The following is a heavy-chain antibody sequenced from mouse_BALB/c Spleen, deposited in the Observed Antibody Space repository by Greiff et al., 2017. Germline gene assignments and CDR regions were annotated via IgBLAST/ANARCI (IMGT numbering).Heavy chain of an antibody. CDR2: IAPGSGST. D-gene: IGHD1-1*01. CDR3: ARGEYYGSSYNAMDY. Sequence: DLVKPGASVKLSCKASGYTFTSYWINWIKQRPGQGLEWIGRIAPGSGSTYYNEMFMGKATLTVDTSSSTAYIQLSSLSTEDSAVYFCARGEYYGSSYNAMDYWGQGTSVTVSS. J-gene: IGHJ4*01. V-gene: IGHV1S41*01. CDR1: GYTFTSYW.